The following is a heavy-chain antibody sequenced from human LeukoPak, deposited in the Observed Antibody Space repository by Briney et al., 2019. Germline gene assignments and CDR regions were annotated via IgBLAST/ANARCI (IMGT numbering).Heavy chain of an antibody. CDR2: IKQDGSAK. V-gene: IGHV3-7*04. CDR3: ARDTSGLDY. D-gene: IGHD3-16*01. CDR1: GFTFSSYW. J-gene: IGHJ4*02. Sequence: PGGSLRLSCAASGFTFSSYWMSWVRQVPGRGLEWVANIKQDGSAKYYVDFVKGRFTISRDNAKNSLYLQMSSLRAEDTAVYFCARDTSGLDYWGQGTLVTVSS.